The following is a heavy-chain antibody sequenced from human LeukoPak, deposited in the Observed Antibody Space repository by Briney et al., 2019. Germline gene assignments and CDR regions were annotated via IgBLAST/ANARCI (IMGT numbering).Heavy chain of an antibody. CDR3: ARHLQYSSGWFDY. CDR1: GYTFTSYW. V-gene: IGHV5-51*01. D-gene: IGHD6-19*01. Sequence: GEPRQTSCQGSGYTFTSYWIGWVRQLPGKGLEWMGIIYPGDSDTRYSPSFQGQVTISADKSISTAYLQWSSLKASDTAMYYCARHLQYSSGWFDYWGEGTLVTVSS. CDR2: IYPGDSDT. J-gene: IGHJ4*02.